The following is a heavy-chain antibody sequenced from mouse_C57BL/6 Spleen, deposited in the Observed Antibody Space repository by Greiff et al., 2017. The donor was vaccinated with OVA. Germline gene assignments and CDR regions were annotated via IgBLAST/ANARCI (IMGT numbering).Heavy chain of an antibody. CDR2: IDPSDSYT. D-gene: IGHD2-2*01. J-gene: IGHJ1*03. V-gene: IGHV1-50*01. CDR1: GYTFTSYW. CDR3: ARWLRGYCDV. Sequence: QVQLQQPGAELVKPGASVKLSCKASGYTFTSYWMQWVKQRPGQGLEWIGEIDPSDSYTNYNQKFKGKATLTVDTSSSTAYMQLSSLTSEDSAVYYCARWLRGYCDVWGTGTTVTVSS.